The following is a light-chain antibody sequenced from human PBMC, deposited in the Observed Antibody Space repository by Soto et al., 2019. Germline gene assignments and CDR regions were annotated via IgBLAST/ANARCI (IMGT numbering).Light chain of an antibody. Sequence: DIQLAQSPSSLSASVGDRVTITCRASQSITGNLNWYQQKPGKAPTLLIYSASSLQSGVPLRFRGSGSGTDFTLSINNLQPEDFASDYCQQSYSSPRTFGEGTKLE. CDR2: SAS. J-gene: IGKJ2*02. CDR3: QQSYSSPRT. V-gene: IGKV1-39*01. CDR1: QSITGN.